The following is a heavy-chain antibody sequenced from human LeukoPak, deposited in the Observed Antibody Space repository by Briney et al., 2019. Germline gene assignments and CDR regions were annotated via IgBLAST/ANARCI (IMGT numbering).Heavy chain of an antibody. CDR2: INPSGGST. J-gene: IGHJ6*03. CDR1: GYTFTGYY. CDR3: AREGWELLPYYYMDV. D-gene: IGHD1-26*01. Sequence: ASVKVSCKASGYTFTGYYMYWVRQAPGQGLEWMGIINPSGGSTSYAQKFQGRVTMTRDTSTSTVYMELSSLRSEDTAVYYCAREGWELLPYYYMDVWGKGTTVTVSS. V-gene: IGHV1-46*01.